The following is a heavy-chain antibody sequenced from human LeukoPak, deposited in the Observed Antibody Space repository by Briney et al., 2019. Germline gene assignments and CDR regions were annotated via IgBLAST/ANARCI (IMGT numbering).Heavy chain of an antibody. D-gene: IGHD1-26*01. CDR2: ISYDGSNK. CDR3: ASPREASVTHFDY. V-gene: IGHV3-30-3*01. J-gene: IGHJ4*02. CDR1: GFTFSSYA. Sequence: PGGSLRLSCAASGFTFSSYAMHWVRQAPGKGLGWVAVISYDGSNKHYADSVKGRFTISRDNSKNTLYLQMNSLRAEDTAVYYCASPREASVTHFDYWGQGTLVTVSS.